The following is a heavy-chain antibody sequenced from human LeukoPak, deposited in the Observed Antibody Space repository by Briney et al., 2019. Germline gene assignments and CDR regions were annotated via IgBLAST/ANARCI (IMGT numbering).Heavy chain of an antibody. CDR1: GFTFSSYS. V-gene: IGHV3-48*04. D-gene: IGHD6-13*01. J-gene: IGHJ3*02. CDR3: AREAAVGSRLDAFDI. CDR2: ISSSSSTI. Sequence: GGSLRLSCAASGFTFSSYSMNWVRQAPGKGLEWVSYISSSSSTIYYADSVKGRFTISRDNAKNTLYVQMNSLRAEDTAVYYCAREAAVGSRLDAFDIWGQGTMVTVSS.